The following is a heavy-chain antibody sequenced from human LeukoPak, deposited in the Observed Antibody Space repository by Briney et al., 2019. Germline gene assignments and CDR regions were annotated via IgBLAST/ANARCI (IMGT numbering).Heavy chain of an antibody. CDR1: GYTFTSYD. J-gene: IGHJ5*02. Sequence: ASVKVSCKASGYTFTSYDINWVRQATGQGLEWMGWMNPNSGNTGYAQKFQGRVTINRNTSISTAYMELSSLRSEDTAVYYCARFRSDRDPRGFDPWGQGTLVTVSS. D-gene: IGHD3-10*01. CDR2: MNPNSGNT. V-gene: IGHV1-8*03. CDR3: ARFRSDRDPRGFDP.